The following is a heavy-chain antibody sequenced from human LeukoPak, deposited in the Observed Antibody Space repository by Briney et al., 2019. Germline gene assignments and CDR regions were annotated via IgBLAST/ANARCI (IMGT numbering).Heavy chain of an antibody. CDR2: IYYTGST. J-gene: IGHJ4*02. Sequence: SETLSLTCTVSGGSISGYYWTWIRQPPGKGLEWIGYIYYTGSTNYNPSLKSQVTISVDTSKNQFSLNLSSVTAADTALYYCARFDRDGCNLDYWGQGTLVTVSS. D-gene: IGHD5-24*01. CDR3: ARFDRDGCNLDY. CDR1: GGSISGYY. V-gene: IGHV4-59*01.